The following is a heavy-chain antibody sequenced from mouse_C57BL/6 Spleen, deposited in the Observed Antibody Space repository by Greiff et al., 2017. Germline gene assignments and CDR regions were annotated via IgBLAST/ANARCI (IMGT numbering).Heavy chain of an antibody. Sequence: QVQLQQSGAELARPGASVKLSCKASGYTFTSYGISWVKQRTGQGLEWIGEIYPRSGNTYYNEKFKGKATLTADKSSSTAYMELRSLTSADSAVYFCARDSSGYGAMDYWGQGTSVTVSS. D-gene: IGHD3-2*02. V-gene: IGHV1-81*01. J-gene: IGHJ4*01. CDR1: GYTFTSYG. CDR2: IYPRSGNT. CDR3: ARDSSGYGAMDY.